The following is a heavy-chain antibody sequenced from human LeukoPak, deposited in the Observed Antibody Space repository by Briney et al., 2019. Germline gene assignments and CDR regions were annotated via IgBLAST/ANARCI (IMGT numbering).Heavy chain of an antibody. Sequence: SETLSLTCTVSGAAITDYYWSWIRQSPGKGLEWIGSIYGSTNYNPSLKSRVTISKDASKNQFSLKLSSVTAADTAVYYCARGGYGDYAFDYWGQGTLVTVSS. D-gene: IGHD4-17*01. CDR2: IYGST. V-gene: IGHV4-59*01. J-gene: IGHJ4*02. CDR1: GAAITDYY. CDR3: ARGGYGDYAFDY.